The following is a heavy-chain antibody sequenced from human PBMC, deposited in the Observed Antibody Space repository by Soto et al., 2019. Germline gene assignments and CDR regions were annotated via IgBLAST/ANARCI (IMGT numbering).Heavy chain of an antibody. CDR1: GFTFSSYA. CDR3: ARGGSYGDHDY. Sequence: LRLSCAASGFTFSSYAMHWVRQAPGKGLEWVAVISYDGSNKYYADSVKGRFTISRDNSKNTLYLQMNSLRAEDTAVYYCARGGSYGDHDYWGQGTLVTVSS. CDR2: ISYDGSNK. V-gene: IGHV3-30-3*01. J-gene: IGHJ4*02. D-gene: IGHD1-26*01.